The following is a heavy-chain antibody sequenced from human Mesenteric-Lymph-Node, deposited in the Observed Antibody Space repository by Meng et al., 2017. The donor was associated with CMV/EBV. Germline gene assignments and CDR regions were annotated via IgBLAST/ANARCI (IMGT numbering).Heavy chain of an antibody. CDR1: GGSFSGYY. D-gene: IGHD4-11*01. CDR2: INHSGST. CDR3: ARDDDYSVPRYYGMDV. Sequence: GSLRLSCAVYGGSFSGYYWSWIRQPPGKGLEWIGEINHSGSTNYNPSLKSRVTISVDTSKNQFSLKLSSVTAADTAVYYCARDDDYSVPRYYGMDVWGQGTTVTVSS. J-gene: IGHJ6*02. V-gene: IGHV4-34*01.